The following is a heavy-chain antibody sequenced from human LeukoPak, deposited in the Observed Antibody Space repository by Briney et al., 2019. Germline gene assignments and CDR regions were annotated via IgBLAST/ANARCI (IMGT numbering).Heavy chain of an antibody. Sequence: GGSLRLSCAASGFTFSSYGMHWVRQAPGKGLEHVSAIGGSTYYANSVKGRFTISRDNSKNTLYLQMDSLRAEDMAVYYCARVVGGKSISMVRGVIIKGPLDYWGQGTLVTVSS. J-gene: IGHJ4*02. D-gene: IGHD3-10*01. CDR2: IGGST. CDR1: GFTFSSYG. CDR3: ARVVGGKSISMVRGVIIKGPLDY. V-gene: IGHV3-64*01.